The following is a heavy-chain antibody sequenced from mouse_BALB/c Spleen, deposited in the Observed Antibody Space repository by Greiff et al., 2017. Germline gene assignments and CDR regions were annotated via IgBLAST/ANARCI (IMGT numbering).Heavy chain of an antibody. CDR2: ISYDGSN. V-gene: IGHV3-6*02. CDR1: GYSITSGYY. Sequence: EVKLMESGPGLVKPSQSLSLTCSVTGYSITSGYYWNWIRQFPGNKLEWMGYISYDGSNNYNPSLKNRISITRDTSKNQFFLKLNSVTTEDTATYYCAREGYGYGGYWGQGTTLTVSS. J-gene: IGHJ2*01. CDR3: AREGYGYGGY. D-gene: IGHD1-2*01.